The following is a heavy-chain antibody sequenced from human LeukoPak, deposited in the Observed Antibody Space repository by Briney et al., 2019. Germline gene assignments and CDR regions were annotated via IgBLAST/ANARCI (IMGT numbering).Heavy chain of an antibody. CDR3: ARSLWQDWFDP. CDR2: ISAYNGNT. V-gene: IGHV1-18*01. D-gene: IGHD2-21*01. Sequence: ASVKVSCKASGYTFTSYGISWVRQAPGQRLEWMGCISAYNGNTNYAQKLQGRVTMTTDTSTSTAYMELRSLRSDDTAVYYCARSLWQDWFDPWGQGTLVTVSS. CDR1: GYTFTSYG. J-gene: IGHJ5*02.